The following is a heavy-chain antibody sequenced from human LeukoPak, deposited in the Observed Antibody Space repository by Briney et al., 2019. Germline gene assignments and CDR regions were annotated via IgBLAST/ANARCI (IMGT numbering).Heavy chain of an antibody. CDR1: GFTFNTYW. Sequence: GGSLRLSCAASGFTFNTYWMTWVRQPPGKVLEWVANIKEDGSEKNYVGSVKGRFTISRDNAKNSLYLQMNSLRAEDTAVYYCVTGGFQLGYWGQGTLVTVSS. CDR2: IKEDGSEK. CDR3: VTGGFQLGY. V-gene: IGHV3-7*03. J-gene: IGHJ4*02. D-gene: IGHD6-13*01.